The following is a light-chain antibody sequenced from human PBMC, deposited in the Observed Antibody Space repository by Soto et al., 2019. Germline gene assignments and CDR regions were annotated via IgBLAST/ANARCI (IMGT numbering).Light chain of an antibody. CDR3: QQRSNWPPIT. Sequence: ERVMSQSPATLSVSPGERATLSCRASQSVSSNLAWYQQKPGQAPRLLIYGASTRATGVPARFSGSGSGTEFTLTISSLQSEDIAVYSCQQRSNWPPITFGQGTRLEIK. CDR1: QSVSSN. V-gene: IGKV3-15*01. CDR2: GAS. J-gene: IGKJ5*01.